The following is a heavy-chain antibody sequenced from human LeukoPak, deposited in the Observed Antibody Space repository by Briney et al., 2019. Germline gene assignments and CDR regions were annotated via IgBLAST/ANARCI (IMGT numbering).Heavy chain of an antibody. Sequence: PGGSLRLSCAASGFTFSSYWMHWVRQAPRKGLEWVSVIYSGGSTYYADSVKGRFTISRDNSKNTLYLQMNSLRAEDTAVYYCARDSSGWYGGGDAFDIWGQGTMVTVSS. D-gene: IGHD6-19*01. CDR2: IYSGGST. J-gene: IGHJ3*02. CDR1: GFTFSSYW. V-gene: IGHV3-66*01. CDR3: ARDSSGWYGGGDAFDI.